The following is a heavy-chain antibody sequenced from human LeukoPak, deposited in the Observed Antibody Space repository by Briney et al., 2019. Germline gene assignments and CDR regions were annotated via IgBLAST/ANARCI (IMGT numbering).Heavy chain of an antibody. Sequence: GGSLRLSCAASGFTFSSYSMNWVRQAPGKGLEWVSSISSSSSYIYYADSVKGRFTISRDNAKNSLYLQMNSLRAEDTAVYYCARVGSLDGSGSQIKASGQFDYWGQGTLVTVSS. J-gene: IGHJ4*02. D-gene: IGHD3-10*01. CDR2: ISSSSSYI. CDR1: GFTFSSYS. V-gene: IGHV3-21*04. CDR3: ARVGSLDGSGSQIKASGQFDY.